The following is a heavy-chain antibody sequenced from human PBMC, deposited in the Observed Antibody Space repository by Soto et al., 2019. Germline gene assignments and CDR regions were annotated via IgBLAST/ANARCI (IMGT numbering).Heavy chain of an antibody. CDR2: ISYDGSNK. J-gene: IGHJ4*02. D-gene: IGHD3-22*01. CDR3: ARGAYYYDSSGLSY. CDR1: GFTFSRYG. V-gene: IGHV3-30*03. Sequence: GGSLRLSCAASGFTFSRYGMHWVLQAPGKGLEWVAVISYDGSNKYYADSVKGRFTISRDNAKNSLYLQMNSLRAEDTAVYYCARGAYYYDSSGLSYWGQGTLVTVSS.